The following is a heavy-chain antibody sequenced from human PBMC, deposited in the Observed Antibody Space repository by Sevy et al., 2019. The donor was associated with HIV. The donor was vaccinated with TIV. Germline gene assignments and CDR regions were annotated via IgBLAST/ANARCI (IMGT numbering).Heavy chain of an antibody. V-gene: IGHV4-34*01. J-gene: IGHJ2*01. CDR3: ARGGDAVVPSPIMGLGPWTKYWYFDL. CDR2: VNHSGST. CDR1: GGSFSGYS. Sequence: SETLSLTCAVSGGSFSGYSWDWIRRPPGKGLEWIGEVNHSGSTNYNPSLKSRVTISVDTSKNQFSLKLNFVTAADTAVSYCARGGDAVVPSPIMGLGPWTKYWYFDLWGRGTLVTVSS. D-gene: IGHD2-2*02.